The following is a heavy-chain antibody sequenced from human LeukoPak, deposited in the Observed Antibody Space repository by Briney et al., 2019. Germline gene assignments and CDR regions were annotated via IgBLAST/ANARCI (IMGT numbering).Heavy chain of an antibody. CDR2: ISTSGSTM. J-gene: IGHJ4*02. D-gene: IGHD5-24*01. V-gene: IGHV3-48*03. CDR3: AKDIGSGMATSYFDY. CDR1: GFTFSSYE. Sequence: GGSLRLSCAASGFTFSSYEMNWVRQAPGKGLEWVSYISTSGSTMYYADSVKGRFSISRDNAKNSLYLQMNSLRAEDTALYYCAKDIGSGMATSYFDYWGQGTLVTVSS.